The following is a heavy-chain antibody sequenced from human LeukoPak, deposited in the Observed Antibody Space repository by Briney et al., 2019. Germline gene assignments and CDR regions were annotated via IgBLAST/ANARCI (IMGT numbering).Heavy chain of an antibody. Sequence: GGSLRLSCAASGFTFSSYAMSWVRQAPGKGLEWVSAISGSGGSTYYADSVKGRFTISRDNSKNTLYLQMNSLRAEDAAVYYCARDRFRYSGYDTAFDIWGQGTMVTVSS. CDR1: GFTFSSYA. V-gene: IGHV3-23*01. CDR3: ARDRFRYSGYDTAFDI. D-gene: IGHD5-12*01. CDR2: ISGSGGST. J-gene: IGHJ3*02.